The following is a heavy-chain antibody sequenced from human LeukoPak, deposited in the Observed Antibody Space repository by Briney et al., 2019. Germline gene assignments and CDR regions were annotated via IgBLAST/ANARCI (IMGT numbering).Heavy chain of an antibody. J-gene: IGHJ6*03. D-gene: IGHD3-10*01. CDR2: ISGSGGST. CDR1: GFTFSSYA. V-gene: IGHV3-23*01. CDR3: AKMISGAGDYYYYMDV. Sequence: PGGSLRLSCAASGFTFSSYAMSWVRQAPGKGLEWVSAISGSGGSTYYADSVKGRFTISRDNSKNTLYLQMNSLRAEDTAVYYCAKMISGAGDYYYYMDVWGKGTTVTVSS.